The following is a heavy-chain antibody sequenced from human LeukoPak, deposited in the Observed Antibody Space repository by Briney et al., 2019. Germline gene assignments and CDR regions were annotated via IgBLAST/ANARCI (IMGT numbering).Heavy chain of an antibody. Sequence: SETLSLTCTVSGYSINSGCYWGWIRQPPGKGLEWIGNIFHSGNKYYNLSLKSRLTISIDTSKNQFSLKLSSVTAADTAVYYCARIGGDYFPADFDYWGQGILVTVSS. CDR2: IFHSGNK. D-gene: IGHD4-17*01. CDR3: ARIGGDYFPADFDY. V-gene: IGHV4-38-2*02. CDR1: GYSINSGCY. J-gene: IGHJ4*02.